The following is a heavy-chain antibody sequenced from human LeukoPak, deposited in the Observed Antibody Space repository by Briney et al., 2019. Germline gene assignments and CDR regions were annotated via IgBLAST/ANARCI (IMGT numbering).Heavy chain of an antibody. Sequence: KPSETLSLTCAVYGGSFSGYYWSWIRRPPGKGLEWIGEINHSGSTNYNPSLKSRVTISVDTSKNQFSLKLSSVTAADTAVYYCARSFSSSGYYKPYYFDYWGQGTLVTVSS. V-gene: IGHV4-34*01. CDR2: INHSGST. J-gene: IGHJ4*02. D-gene: IGHD3-22*01. CDR3: ARSFSSSGYYKPYYFDY. CDR1: GGSFSGYY.